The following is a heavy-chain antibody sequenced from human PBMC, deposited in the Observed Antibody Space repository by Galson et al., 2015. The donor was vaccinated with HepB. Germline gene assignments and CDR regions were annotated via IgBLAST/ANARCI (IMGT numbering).Heavy chain of an antibody. Sequence: SVKVSCKVSGYTLTELSMHWVRQAPGKGLEWMGGFDPEDGETIYAQKFQGRVTMTEDTSTDTAYMELSSLRSEDTAVYYCATARPGPNYYYYGMDVWGQGTTVTVSS. CDR3: ATARPGPNYYYYGMDV. CDR1: GYTLTELS. D-gene: IGHD6-6*01. V-gene: IGHV1-24*01. CDR2: FDPEDGET. J-gene: IGHJ6*02.